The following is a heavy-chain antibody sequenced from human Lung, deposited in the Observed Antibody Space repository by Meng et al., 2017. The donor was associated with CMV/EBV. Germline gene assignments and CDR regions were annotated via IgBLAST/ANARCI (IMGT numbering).Heavy chain of an antibody. CDR2: INHSGST. J-gene: IGHJ4*02. CDR3: ARGGKDIVVVPAPIDY. CDR1: GGSFSGYY. Sequence: TLSLTCXVYGGSFSGYYWSWIRQPPGKGLEWIGEINHSGSTNYNPSLKSRVTISVDTSKNQFSLKLSSVTAADTAVYYCARGGKDIVVVPAPIDYWGQGTLVTVSS. V-gene: IGHV4-34*01. D-gene: IGHD2-2*01.